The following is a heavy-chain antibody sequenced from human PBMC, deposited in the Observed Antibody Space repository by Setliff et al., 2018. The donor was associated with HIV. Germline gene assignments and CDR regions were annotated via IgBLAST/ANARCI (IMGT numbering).Heavy chain of an antibody. V-gene: IGHV3-33*08. Sequence: GESLKISCAVSGFSFSRYGMHWVRQAPGRGLEWVAVIWKDGSKIYYADSVKGRFTISRDNSKNTLNLQMNDLRPEDTAVYYCARDDSNYRQHGMDVWGQGTTVTVSS. CDR3: ARDDSNYRQHGMDV. CDR2: IWKDGSKI. J-gene: IGHJ6*02. D-gene: IGHD4-4*01. CDR1: GFSFSRYG.